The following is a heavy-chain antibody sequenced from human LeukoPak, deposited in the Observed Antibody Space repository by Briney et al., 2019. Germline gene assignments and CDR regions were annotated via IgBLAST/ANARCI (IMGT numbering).Heavy chain of an antibody. CDR2: ISGSGGST. D-gene: IGHD6-19*01. CDR1: GFTFSSYS. V-gene: IGHV3-23*01. Sequence: GGSLRLSCAASGFTFSSYSMSWVRQAPGKGLEWVSAISGSGGSTYYADSVKGRFTISRDNSKNTLYLQMNSLRAEDTAVYYCAKDPYSSGWFDYWGQGTLVTVSS. J-gene: IGHJ4*02. CDR3: AKDPYSSGWFDY.